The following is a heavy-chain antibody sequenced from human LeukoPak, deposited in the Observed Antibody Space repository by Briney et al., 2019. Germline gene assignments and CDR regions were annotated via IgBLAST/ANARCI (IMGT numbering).Heavy chain of an antibody. CDR3: ARMTYYYDSSGYHFDY. CDR2: TYYSGST. J-gene: IGHJ4*02. Sequence: SETLSLTCTVSGGSISSSSYYWGWIRQPPGKGLEWIGSTYYSGSTYYNPSLKSRVTISVDTSKNQFSLKLSSVTAADTAVYYCARMTYYYDSSGYHFDYWGQGTLVTVSS. V-gene: IGHV4-39*01. CDR1: GGSISSSSYY. D-gene: IGHD3-22*01.